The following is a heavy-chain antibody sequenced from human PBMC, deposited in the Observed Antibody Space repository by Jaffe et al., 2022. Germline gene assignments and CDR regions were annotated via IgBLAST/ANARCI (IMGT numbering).Heavy chain of an antibody. V-gene: IGHV1-69*01. D-gene: IGHD3-10*01. CDR2: IIPIFGTA. CDR3: ARGVGGDPTMVQGVIITYYYYYYMDV. J-gene: IGHJ6*03. CDR1: GGTFSSYA. Sequence: QVQLVQSGAEVKKPGSSVKVSCKASGGTFSSYAISWVRQAPGQGLEWMGGIIPIFGTANYAQKFQGRVTITADESTSTAYMELSSLRSEDTAVYYCARGVGGDPTMVQGVIITYYYYYYMDVWGKGTTVTVSS.